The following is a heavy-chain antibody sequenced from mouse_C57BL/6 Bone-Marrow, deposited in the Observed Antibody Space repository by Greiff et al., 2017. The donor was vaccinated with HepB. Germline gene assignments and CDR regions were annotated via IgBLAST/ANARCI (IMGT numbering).Heavy chain of an antibody. Sequence: DVKVVESGGGLVQPGGSLSLSCAASGFTFTDYYMSWVRQPPGKALEWLGFIRNKANGYTTEYSASVKGRFTISRDNSKSILYLQMNARRAEDSATYYYASYITIVTTNYYAMDYWGQGTSVTVSS. D-gene: IGHD2-5*01. J-gene: IGHJ4*01. CDR2: IRNKANGYTT. CDR1: GFTFTDYY. V-gene: IGHV7-3*01. CDR3: ASYITIVTTNYYAMDY.